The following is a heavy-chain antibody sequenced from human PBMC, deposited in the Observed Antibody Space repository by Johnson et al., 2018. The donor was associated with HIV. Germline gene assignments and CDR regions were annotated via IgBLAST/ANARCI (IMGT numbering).Heavy chain of an antibody. V-gene: IGHV3-30-3*01. D-gene: IGHD3-10*01. CDR1: GFTFSTYP. J-gene: IGHJ3*02. CDR3: ASTGSGSDDAFDI. Sequence: QMLLVESGGGVVQPGRSLRLSCAASGFTFSTYPMHWVRQAPGKGLEWVAVISYDGSNKYYADSVKGRFTISRDNSKNTLYLQMNSLRAEDTAVYYCASTGSGSDDAFDIWGQGTMVAVSS. CDR2: ISYDGSNK.